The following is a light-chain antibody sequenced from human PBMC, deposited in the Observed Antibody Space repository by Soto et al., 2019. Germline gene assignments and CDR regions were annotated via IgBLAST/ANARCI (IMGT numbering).Light chain of an antibody. J-gene: IGLJ2*01. Sequence: QSVLTQPASVSGSPGQSITISCTGSSSDVGGYNYVSWYQQHPGKAPKLMIYDVSNRPSGVSNRFSGSKSGNTASLTISGLQADYEADYYCSSYTSSSTRVFGGGTKVTVL. CDR3: SSYTSSSTRV. V-gene: IGLV2-14*01. CDR2: DVS. CDR1: SSDVGGYNY.